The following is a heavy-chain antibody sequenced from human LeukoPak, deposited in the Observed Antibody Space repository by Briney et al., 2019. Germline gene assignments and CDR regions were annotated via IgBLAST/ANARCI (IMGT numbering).Heavy chain of an antibody. V-gene: IGHV3-30-3*01. CDR3: ARPPTLSYGMDV. J-gene: IGHJ6*02. CDR1: GFTFSSYA. Sequence: PGRSLRLSCAASGFTFSSYAMHWVRQAPGKGLEWVAVISYDGSNKYYADSVKGRFTISRDNAKNSLYLQMNSLRAEDTAVYYCARPPTLSYGMDVWGQGTTVTVSS. CDR2: ISYDGSNK.